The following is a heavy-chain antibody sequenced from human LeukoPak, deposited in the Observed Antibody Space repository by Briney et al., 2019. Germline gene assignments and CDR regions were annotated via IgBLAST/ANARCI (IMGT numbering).Heavy chain of an antibody. Sequence: GESLKISCKGSGYSFTNYRIGWVRQMPGKGLEWMGTIYPGDSDTRYSPSFQGQVTISVDKSISTAYLQWSSLKASGTAMYYCASRRTLRLDAFDPWGQGTLVTVSS. D-gene: IGHD5/OR15-5a*01. CDR3: ASRRTLRLDAFDP. V-gene: IGHV5-51*01. J-gene: IGHJ5*02. CDR1: GYSFTNYR. CDR2: IYPGDSDT.